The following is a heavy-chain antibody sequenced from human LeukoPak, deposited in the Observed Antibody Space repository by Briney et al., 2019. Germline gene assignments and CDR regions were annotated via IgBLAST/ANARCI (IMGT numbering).Heavy chain of an antibody. CDR3: ARDWAVAGATPLYYFDY. V-gene: IGHV3-33*01. Sequence: PGRSLRLSCAASGFTSSSYGMHWVRQAPGKGLEWVAVIWYDGSNKYYADSVKGRFTISRDNSKDTMYLQMNSLRAEDTAVDYCARDWAVAGATPLYYFDYWGQGTLVTVSS. CDR2: IWYDGSNK. J-gene: IGHJ4*02. D-gene: IGHD6-19*01. CDR1: GFTSSSYG.